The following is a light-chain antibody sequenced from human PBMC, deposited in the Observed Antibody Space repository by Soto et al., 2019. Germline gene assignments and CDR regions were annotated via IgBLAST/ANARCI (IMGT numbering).Light chain of an antibody. V-gene: IGKV3-15*01. CDR1: QNIRSH. CDR3: QQYNVWPGWT. Sequence: EIGMTQSPATLSVAPGESATLSCRASQNIRSHLAWYQLRPGQAPRLLIYASSTRATGIPARFSGSGSGTEFTLTISSLLSEDFALYFCQQYNVWPGWTFGQGTKVGVK. J-gene: IGKJ1*01. CDR2: ASS.